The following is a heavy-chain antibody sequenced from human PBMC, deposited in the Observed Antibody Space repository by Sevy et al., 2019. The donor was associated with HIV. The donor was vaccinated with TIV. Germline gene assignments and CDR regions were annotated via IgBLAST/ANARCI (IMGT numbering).Heavy chain of an antibody. CDR1: GFSFSSYG. CDR2: IWFDGSNS. CDR3: ARDHEFYDYGDYGPTFFPDY. J-gene: IGHJ4*02. D-gene: IGHD4-17*01. Sequence: GGSLRLSCAASGFSFSSYGMHWVRQAPGKGLEWVALIWFDGSNSYYADSVKGRFTISRDTSKNTVYLHMNSLRAEDTALYYCARDHEFYDYGDYGPTFFPDYWGKGNLVTVSS. V-gene: IGHV3-33*01.